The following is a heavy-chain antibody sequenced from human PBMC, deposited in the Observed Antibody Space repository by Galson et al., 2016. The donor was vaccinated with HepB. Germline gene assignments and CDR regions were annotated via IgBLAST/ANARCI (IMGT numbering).Heavy chain of an antibody. J-gene: IGHJ5*01. CDR3: AKRAYISSGWFDF. CDR1: GFTFSSYA. Sequence: SLRLSCAASGFTFSSYAMSWVRQAPGKGLEWVSGLSYNGGSTYYADSVKGRFTISRDNFKNTLYLQMNSLTAEDTAVDYCAKRAYISSGWFDFWGQGTVVTVSS. V-gene: IGHV3-23*01. CDR2: LSYNGGST. D-gene: IGHD6-19*01.